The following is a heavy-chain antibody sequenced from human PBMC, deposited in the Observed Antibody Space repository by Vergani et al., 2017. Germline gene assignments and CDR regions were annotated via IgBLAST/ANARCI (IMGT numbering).Heavy chain of an antibody. D-gene: IGHD3-3*01. CDR2: INPNSGGT. J-gene: IGHJ4*02. CDR3: ARPRTIFGVDHYFDY. Sequence: QVQLVQSGAEVKKPGASVKVSCKASGYTFTGYYMHWVRQAPGQGLEWMGWINPNSGGTNYAQKFQGRVTMTRDKSISTAYMELSRLRSDDTAVYYCARPRTIFGVDHYFDYWGQGTLVTVSS. V-gene: IGHV1-2*02. CDR1: GYTFTGYY.